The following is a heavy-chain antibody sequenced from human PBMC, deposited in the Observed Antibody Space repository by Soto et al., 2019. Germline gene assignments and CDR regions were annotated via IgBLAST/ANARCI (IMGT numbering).Heavy chain of an antibody. Sequence: ASVKVSCKSSDNTFTHYGINWVRQAPGQGLEWMGWISGYNGNTKYAQKFQDRVIMTADTSTRTAFMEVRSLTSDDTGVYFCAATGGNYFGLDVWGQGTTVTVSS. CDR1: DNTFTHYG. D-gene: IGHD2-8*02. CDR2: ISGYNGNT. V-gene: IGHV1-18*01. CDR3: AATGGNYFGLDV. J-gene: IGHJ6*02.